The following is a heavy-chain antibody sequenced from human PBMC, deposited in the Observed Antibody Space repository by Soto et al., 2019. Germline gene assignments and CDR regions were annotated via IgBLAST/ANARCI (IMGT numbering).Heavy chain of an antibody. Sequence: QVQLQESGPGLMKPSQTLSLTCTVSGGSISSGDYYWSWIRQPPGKGLEWIGYIYYSGSTYYNPSLRSRVTISVDTSKNQFSLKLSSVTAADTAVYYCARVTEVATTSPDNWFDPWGQGTLVTVSS. CDR3: ARVTEVATTSPDNWFDP. D-gene: IGHD5-12*01. V-gene: IGHV4-30-4*01. CDR1: GGSISSGDYY. J-gene: IGHJ5*02. CDR2: IYYSGST.